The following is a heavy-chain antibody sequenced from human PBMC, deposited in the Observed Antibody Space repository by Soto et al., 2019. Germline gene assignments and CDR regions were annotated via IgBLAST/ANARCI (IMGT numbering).Heavy chain of an antibody. V-gene: IGHV3-23*01. D-gene: IGHD5-12*01. J-gene: IGHJ4*02. CDR3: AKRAQIYDPGYYFDF. CDR2: ISGSGGRT. Sequence: EVQLLESGGGLVQPGGSLRLSCAASGFTFSDYAMSWVRQGPGKGLEWVSTISGSGGRTFYADSVKGRFTISRDNSKNTLALQMNSLIAEDTAVYYCAKRAQIYDPGYYFDFWGQGTPVTVSS. CDR1: GFTFSDYA.